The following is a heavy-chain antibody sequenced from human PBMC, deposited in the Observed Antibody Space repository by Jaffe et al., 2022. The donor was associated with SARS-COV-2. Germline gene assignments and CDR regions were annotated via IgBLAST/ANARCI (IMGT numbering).Heavy chain of an antibody. CDR2: TGPSDGDK. Sequence: EVQLLESGGGLVQPEGSLRLSCAASGFPFGNYAMTWVRQAPGKGLEWVSATGPSDGDKQYADSVKGRFTISRDNPNNILYLQMNGLRAEDSAVYYCAKYRAAAPSRDLDSWGQGTLVTVSA. V-gene: IGHV3-23*01. CDR1: GFPFGNYA. J-gene: IGHJ4*02. D-gene: IGHD2-2*01. CDR3: AKYRAAAPSRDLDS.